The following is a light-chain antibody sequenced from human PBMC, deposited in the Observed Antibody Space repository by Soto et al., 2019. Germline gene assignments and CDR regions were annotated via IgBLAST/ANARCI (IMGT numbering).Light chain of an antibody. V-gene: IGLV2-14*01. CDR1: NSDIGSYSH. CDR3: ISYTGSDTSYV. Sequence: QSALTQPASVSGSPGQSITISCTGTNSDIGSYSHVAWYQQYPGKTPKLIIYEVSYRPSGVSHRFSGSKSGITASLTISGLQADDEADYYCISYTGSDTSYVFGTGTKLTVL. J-gene: IGLJ1*01. CDR2: EVS.